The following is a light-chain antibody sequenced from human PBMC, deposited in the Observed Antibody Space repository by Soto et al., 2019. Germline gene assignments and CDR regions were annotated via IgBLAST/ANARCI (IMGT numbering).Light chain of an antibody. CDR2: KAS. V-gene: IGKV1-5*03. J-gene: IGKJ1*01. Sequence: DIQMTQSPSTLSASVGDGVTITCRASQTITTSLAWYQQKPGKAPKPLIYKASSLESGVPSRFSGRGSGTQFTLTISSLQPDDFATYYCQQYDSYSVRTFGQGTKVEI. CDR1: QTITTS. CDR3: QQYDSYSVRT.